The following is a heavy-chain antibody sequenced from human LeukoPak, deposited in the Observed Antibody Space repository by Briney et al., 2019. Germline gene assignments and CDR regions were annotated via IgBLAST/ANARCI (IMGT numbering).Heavy chain of an antibody. CDR1: GYTFTGYY. D-gene: IGHD6-19*01. CDR3: ARDVGITVADSFDP. CDR2: INPNSGGT. V-gene: IGHV1-2*02. J-gene: IGHJ5*02. Sequence: GASVKVSCKASGYTFTGYYIHWVRQAPGQGLEWMGWINPNSGGTNYAQKFQGRVSMTTDTSTSTAYMELRGLRSDDTAMYYCARDVGITVADSFDPWGQGTLVTVSS.